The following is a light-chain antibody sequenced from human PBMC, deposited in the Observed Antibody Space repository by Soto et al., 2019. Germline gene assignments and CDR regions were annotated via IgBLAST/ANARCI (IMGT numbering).Light chain of an antibody. CDR2: DAS. CDR1: QSVSSSY. V-gene: IGKV3-20*01. J-gene: IGKJ1*01. CDR3: QQYGSSPST. Sequence: EIVLTQSPGTLSLSPGERATLSCRASQSVSSSYLAWYQQRPGQAPRLLIYDASSRATGIPDRFSGSGSGTDFTLTISRPEPEDFAVYYCQQYGSSPSTFGHGTKVEIK.